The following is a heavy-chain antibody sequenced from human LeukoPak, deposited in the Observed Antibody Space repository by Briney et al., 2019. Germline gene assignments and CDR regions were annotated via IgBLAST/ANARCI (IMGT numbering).Heavy chain of an antibody. CDR3: AKVGELFPYYYYMDV. J-gene: IGHJ6*03. D-gene: IGHD3-10*01. V-gene: IGHV4-39*01. CDR2: IYYSGST. Sequence: SETLSLTCTVSGGSISSSSYYWGWIRQPPGKGLEWIGSIYYSGSTYCNPSLKGRVTISVDTSKNQFSLKLSSVTAADTAVYYCAKVGELFPYYYYMDVWGKGTTVTVSS. CDR1: GGSISSSSYY.